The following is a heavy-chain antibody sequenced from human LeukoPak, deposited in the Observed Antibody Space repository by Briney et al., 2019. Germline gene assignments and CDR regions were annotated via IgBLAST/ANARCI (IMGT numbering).Heavy chain of an antibody. Sequence: GGSLRLSCAASGFTFSSYSMNWVRQAPGKGLEWVSYISSSTSIIYYADSVKGRFTISRDNSKNTLYLQMNSLRAEDTAVYYCARVPYYYDSSGYYDYWGQGTLVTVSS. J-gene: IGHJ4*02. D-gene: IGHD3-22*01. CDR2: ISSSTSII. CDR3: ARVPYYYDSSGYYDY. V-gene: IGHV3-48*01. CDR1: GFTFSSYS.